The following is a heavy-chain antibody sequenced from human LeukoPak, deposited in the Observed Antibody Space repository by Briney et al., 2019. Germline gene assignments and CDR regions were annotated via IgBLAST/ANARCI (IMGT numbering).Heavy chain of an antibody. CDR1: GYTFSDYY. J-gene: IGHJ4*02. V-gene: IGHV1-2*02. CDR2: INPSNGDT. CDR3: ARVGSSGWYVHPTLDY. Sequence: ASVKVSCKASGYTFSDYYIHWVRQAPGQGLECIAWINPSNGDTSYAQKFQGRVTMTRDTSISTVYMELTRLISDDTAVYYCARVGSSGWYVHPTLDYWGQGALVTVSS. D-gene: IGHD6-19*01.